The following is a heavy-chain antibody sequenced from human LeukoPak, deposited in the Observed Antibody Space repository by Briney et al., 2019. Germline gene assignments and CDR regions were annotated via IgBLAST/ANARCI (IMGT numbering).Heavy chain of an antibody. V-gene: IGHV4-31*03. CDR3: ARASLYYDSQDAFDI. D-gene: IGHD3-22*01. J-gene: IGHJ3*02. CDR1: GGSISSGGYY. CDR2: IYYSGST. Sequence: TLSLTCTVSGGSISSGGYYWSWIRQHPGKGLEWIGYIYYSGSTYYNPSLKSRVTISVDTSKNQFSLKLSSVTAADTAVYYCARASLYYDSQDAFDIWGQGTMVTVSS.